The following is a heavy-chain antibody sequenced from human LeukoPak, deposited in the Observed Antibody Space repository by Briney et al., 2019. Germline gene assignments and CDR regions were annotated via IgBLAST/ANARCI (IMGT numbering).Heavy chain of an antibody. J-gene: IGHJ4*02. CDR2: MNPNSGNT. D-gene: IGHD3-3*01. CDR1: GYTFTSYD. CDR3: ARGRTPFWSGSSEY. Sequence: GASVKVSCKASGYTFTSYDINWVRQAPGQGLEWMGWMNPNSGNTGYAQKFQGRVTMTRNTSISTAYMELSSLRSEDTAVYYCARGRTPFWSGSSEYWGQGTLVTVSS. V-gene: IGHV1-8*01.